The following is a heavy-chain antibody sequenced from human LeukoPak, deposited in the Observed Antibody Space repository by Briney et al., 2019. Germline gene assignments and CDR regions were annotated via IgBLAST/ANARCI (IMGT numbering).Heavy chain of an antibody. D-gene: IGHD3-9*01. Sequence: SETLSLTCTVSGGSISSYYWSWIRQHPGKGLEWIGYIYYSGSTYYNPSLKSRVTISVDTSKNQFSLKLSSVTAADTAVYYCARDRYDILTGYYNSDYWGQGTLVTVSS. J-gene: IGHJ4*02. CDR2: IYYSGST. CDR3: ARDRYDILTGYYNSDY. CDR1: GGSISSYY. V-gene: IGHV4-59*12.